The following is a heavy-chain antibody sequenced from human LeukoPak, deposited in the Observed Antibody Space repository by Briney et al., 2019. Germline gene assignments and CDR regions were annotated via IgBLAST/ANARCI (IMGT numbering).Heavy chain of an antibody. D-gene: IGHD2-8*02. V-gene: IGHV1-2*02. Sequence: ASVKVSCTASGYTFTGYYMHWVRQAPGQGLEWMGWINPKSGGTYYAQNFEGRVTMTTDTSISTAYMELSRLRSDDTAVYYCARGTGVSQVGGDYWGQGTLVTVST. CDR2: INPKSGGT. CDR1: GYTFTGYY. J-gene: IGHJ4*02. CDR3: ARGTGVSQVGGDY.